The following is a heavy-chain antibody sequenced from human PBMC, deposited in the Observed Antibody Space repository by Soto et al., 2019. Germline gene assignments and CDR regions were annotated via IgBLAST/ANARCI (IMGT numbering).Heavy chain of an antibody. Sequence: QVQLVESGGGVVQPGRSLRLSCAASGFTFSSYGMHWVRQAPGKGLEWVAVIWYNGTNKYYADPVKARFTISRANSKNTLYLQMNSLRAEDTAVYYCARDGVPHRATIFGVVIMPRGRYFDLWGRGTLVTVSS. CDR3: ARDGVPHRATIFGVVIMPRGRYFDL. V-gene: IGHV3-33*01. D-gene: IGHD3-3*01. J-gene: IGHJ2*01. CDR2: IWYNGTNK. CDR1: GFTFSSYG.